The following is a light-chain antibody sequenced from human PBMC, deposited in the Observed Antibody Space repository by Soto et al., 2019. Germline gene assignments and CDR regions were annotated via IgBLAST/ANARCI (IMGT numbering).Light chain of an antibody. CDR2: KAS. CDR3: QQYNNYLRT. V-gene: IGKV1-5*03. J-gene: IGKJ1*01. Sequence: DIQMTQSPSTLSASVGDRVTITCRASQSINNWLAWYQQKPGKAPKLLIYKASSLESGVPSRFSVCGSGTESQLTINSLQPDDFATYYCQQYNNYLRTFGQGTKVDIK. CDR1: QSINNW.